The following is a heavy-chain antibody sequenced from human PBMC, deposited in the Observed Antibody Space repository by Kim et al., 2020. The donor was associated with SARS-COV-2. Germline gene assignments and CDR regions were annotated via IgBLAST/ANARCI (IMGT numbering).Heavy chain of an antibody. D-gene: IGHD3-9*01. Sequence: GRVTISRDNSKNPLYRKMNSLRAEDTAVYYCARTNYDILTGYSPPYYFDYWGQGTLVTVSS. J-gene: IGHJ4*02. CDR3: ARTNYDILTGYSPPYYFDY. V-gene: IGHV3-53*01.